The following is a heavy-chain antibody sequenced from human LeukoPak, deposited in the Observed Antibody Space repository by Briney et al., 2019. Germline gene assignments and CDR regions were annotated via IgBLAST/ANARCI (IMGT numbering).Heavy chain of an antibody. CDR2: ISYDGGNK. CDR3: AKETHPYGMDV. CDR1: GFTFSSYG. J-gene: IGHJ6*02. Sequence: PGRSLRLSCAASGFTFSSYGMHWVRQAPGKGPEWVAVISYDGGNKYYADSVKGRFTISRDNSKNTLYLQMNSLRAEDTAVYYCAKETHPYGMDVWGQGTTVTVSS. V-gene: IGHV3-30*18.